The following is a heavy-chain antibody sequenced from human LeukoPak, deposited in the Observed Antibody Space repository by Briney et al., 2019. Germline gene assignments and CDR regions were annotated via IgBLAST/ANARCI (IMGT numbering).Heavy chain of an antibody. D-gene: IGHD6-13*01. CDR3: ARLGYTSNWYKIDY. CDR2: IYSSGST. V-gene: IGHV4-59*08. Sequence: SETLSLTCTVSGGSISSYHWSWIRQPPGKGLEWIGYIYSSGSTNYNPSLESRVTISVDTSKNQLSLKLSSVTAADPAVYYCARLGYTSNWYKIDYWGQGTLVTVSS. J-gene: IGHJ4*02. CDR1: GGSISSYH.